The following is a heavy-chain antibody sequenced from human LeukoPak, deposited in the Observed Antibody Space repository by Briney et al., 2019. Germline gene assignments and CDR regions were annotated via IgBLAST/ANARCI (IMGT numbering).Heavy chain of an antibody. CDR2: IYYSGST. D-gene: IGHD3-22*01. V-gene: IGHV4-59*01. CDR3: ARGADSSGYYSIFYFDY. CDR1: GGSISSYY. Sequence: SEPLSLPCTVSGGSISSYYWNWIRQPPGKGLEWIGYIYYSGSTTYNPSPKSRVTISVDTSKNQFSLKLSSVTAADTAVYYCARGADSSGYYSIFYFDYWGQGTLVTVSS. J-gene: IGHJ4*02.